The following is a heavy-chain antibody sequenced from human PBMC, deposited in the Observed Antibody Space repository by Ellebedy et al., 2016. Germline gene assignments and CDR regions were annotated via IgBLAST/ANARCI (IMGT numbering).Heavy chain of an antibody. J-gene: IGHJ5*02. CDR1: GFTFSRYA. CDR3: ARDAFAAGIHNQFDP. D-gene: IGHD6-13*01. CDR2: ISYDGSSE. Sequence: GESLKISCAASGFTFSRYAMHWVRQAAGEGLEWVAVISYDGSSEYYADSVKGRFSIARDNSRNTLFLQMNSLRAEDTAVYYCARDAFAAGIHNQFDPWGQGALVTVSS. V-gene: IGHV3-30-3*01.